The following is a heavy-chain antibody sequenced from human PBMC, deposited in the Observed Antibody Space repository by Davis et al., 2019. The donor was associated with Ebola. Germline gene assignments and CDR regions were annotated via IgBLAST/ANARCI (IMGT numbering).Heavy chain of an antibody. CDR2: IKQDGSEK. Sequence: PGGSLRLSCAASGFTFSSYWMSWVRQAPGKGLEWVANIKQDGSEKYYVDSVKGRFTISRDNAKNSLYLQMNSLRAEDTAVYYCARNSLTIFGVVIIDYYGMDVWGQGTTVTVSS. CDR1: GFTFSSYW. D-gene: IGHD3-3*01. V-gene: IGHV3-7*01. J-gene: IGHJ6*02. CDR3: ARNSLTIFGVVIIDYYGMDV.